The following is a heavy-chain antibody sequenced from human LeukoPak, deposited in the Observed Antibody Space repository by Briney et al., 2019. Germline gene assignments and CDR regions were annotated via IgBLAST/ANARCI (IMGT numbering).Heavy chain of an antibody. J-gene: IGHJ4*02. CDR1: GGSISTYF. CDR2: IYFSGST. Sequence: SETLYLTCTVSGGSISTYFWSWIRQPPGKGLEWIGHIYFSGSTNYNPSVKSRVTISVDTSKNQFSLKLSSVTAADTAVYYCARHKSSGTYPLDYWGQGTLVTVSS. CDR3: ARHKSSGTYPLDY. V-gene: IGHV4-59*08. D-gene: IGHD1-26*01.